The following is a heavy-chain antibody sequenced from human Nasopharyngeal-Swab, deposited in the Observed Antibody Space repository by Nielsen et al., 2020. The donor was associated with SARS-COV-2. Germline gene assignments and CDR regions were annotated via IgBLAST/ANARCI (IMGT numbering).Heavy chain of an antibody. CDR1: GFIFSSYT. Sequence: ESLKISCAASGFIFSSYTMNWVRQAPGKGLEWVSSISSAGSYIYYADSVKGRFTISRDNALYLEMKSLRVEDTGVYYCAREDGLDVWGQGTTVTVSS. J-gene: IGHJ6*02. V-gene: IGHV3-21*01. CDR2: ISSAGSYI. CDR3: AREDGLDV.